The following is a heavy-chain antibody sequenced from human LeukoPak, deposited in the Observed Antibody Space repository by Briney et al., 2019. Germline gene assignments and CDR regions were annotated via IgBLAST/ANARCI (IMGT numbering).Heavy chain of an antibody. J-gene: IGHJ4*02. D-gene: IGHD5-18*01. CDR2: ISDSGST. CDR1: GGSISSSY. Sequence: SETLSLTCTVSGGSISSSYWSWIRQPPGKGLEWIGYISDSGSTNYNPSLKSRVTISVDTSKNQLFLKLRSVTTADTAVYYCARGGYSYGSFRLYFDYWGQGTLLTVSS. V-gene: IGHV4-59*01. CDR3: ARGGYSYGSFRLYFDY.